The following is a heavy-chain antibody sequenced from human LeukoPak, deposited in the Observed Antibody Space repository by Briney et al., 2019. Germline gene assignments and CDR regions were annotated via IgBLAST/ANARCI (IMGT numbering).Heavy chain of an antibody. Sequence: PGGSLRLSCAASGFTFGSYWMHWVRQAPGKGLVWVSHIDRDGRSTNYAGSVKGRFTISRDNARNTLSLQMNSLRVEDTAVYYCARDPRNVGLAPWGQGTLVTVSS. CDR1: GFTFGSYW. D-gene: IGHD2-15*01. CDR3: ARDPRNVGLAP. V-gene: IGHV3-74*01. J-gene: IGHJ5*02. CDR2: IDRDGRST.